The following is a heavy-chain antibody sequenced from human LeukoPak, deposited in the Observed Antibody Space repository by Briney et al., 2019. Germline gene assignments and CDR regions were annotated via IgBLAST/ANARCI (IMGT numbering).Heavy chain of an antibody. CDR3: AKDGSANYYGSGSYPSDY. CDR2: ISGSGGST. J-gene: IGHJ4*02. Sequence: GGSLRLSCAASGLTFGSYAMSWVRQAPGKGLEWVSGISGSGGSTYYADSVKGRFTISRDNSKNTLYLQVNSLRAEDTAIYYCAKDGSANYYGSGSYPSDYWGQGTLVTVSS. D-gene: IGHD3-10*01. V-gene: IGHV3-23*01. CDR1: GLTFGSYA.